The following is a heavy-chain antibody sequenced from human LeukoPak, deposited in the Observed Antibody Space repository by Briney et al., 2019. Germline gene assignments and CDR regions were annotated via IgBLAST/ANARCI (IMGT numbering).Heavy chain of an antibody. J-gene: IGHJ3*02. CDR2: IYHSGST. CDR1: GGSISRYY. D-gene: IGHD3-10*01. Sequence: SETLSLTCTVSGGSISRYYWSWIRQPPGKGLEWIGYIYHSGSTYYNPSLKSRVTISVDRSKNQFSLKLSSVTAADTAVYYCARGPKGVRGVMVSVAFDIWGQGTMVTVSS. CDR3: ARGPKGVRGVMVSVAFDI. V-gene: IGHV4-30-2*01.